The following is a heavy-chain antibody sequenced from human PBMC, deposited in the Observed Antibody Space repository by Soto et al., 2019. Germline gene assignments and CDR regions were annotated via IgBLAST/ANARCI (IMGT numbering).Heavy chain of an antibody. Sequence: SEALSLTCTVSGGSISSSSYYWGWIRQPPGKGLEWIGSIYYSGSTYYNPSLKSRVTISVDTSKNQFSLKLSSVTAADTAVYYCARLGFLKYYFDYWGQGTLVTVSS. CDR3: ARLGFLKYYFDY. CDR2: IYYSGST. CDR1: GGSISSSSYY. V-gene: IGHV4-39*01. J-gene: IGHJ4*02.